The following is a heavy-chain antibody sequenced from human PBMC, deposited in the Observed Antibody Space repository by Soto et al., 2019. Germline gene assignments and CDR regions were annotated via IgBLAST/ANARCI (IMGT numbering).Heavy chain of an antibody. Sequence: DVELVESGGGLVQPGGSLRLSCAVSGFSVSDSSVSWVRHAPGKGLEWVAFISSGATARYYAASVRGRITISGDTANNSVSLQISNLRDEDTAGYYCTTPRDYNGNYSPLWGQGTLVTVSS. V-gene: IGHV3-48*02. CDR2: ISSGATAR. J-gene: IGHJ4*02. D-gene: IGHD2-21*01. CDR3: TTPRDYNGNYSPL. CDR1: GFSVSDSS.